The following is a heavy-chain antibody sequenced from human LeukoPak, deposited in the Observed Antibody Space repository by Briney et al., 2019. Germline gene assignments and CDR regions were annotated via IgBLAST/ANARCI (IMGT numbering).Heavy chain of an antibody. CDR2: ISAYNGNT. J-gene: IGHJ6*02. Sequence: ASVKVSCKASGYTLTSYGISWVRQAPGQGLEWMGWISAYNGNTNYAQKLQGRVTMTTDTSTSTAYMELRSLRSDDTAVYYCARGGTTGTTYYYYGMDVWGQGTTVTVSS. V-gene: IGHV1-18*01. CDR3: ARGGTTGTTYYYYGMDV. D-gene: IGHD1-7*01. CDR1: GYTLTSYG.